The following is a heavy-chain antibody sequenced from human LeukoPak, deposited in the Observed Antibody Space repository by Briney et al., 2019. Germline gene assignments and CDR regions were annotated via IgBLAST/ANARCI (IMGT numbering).Heavy chain of an antibody. Sequence: ASVKVSCKASGYTFTSYDINWVRQATGQGLEWMGWMNPNSGNTGYAQKFQGRVTITRNTSISTAYMELSSLRSEDTAVYYCARGLLRSLPRPPKRSYYFDYWGQGTLVTVSS. V-gene: IGHV1-8*03. CDR2: MNPNSGNT. J-gene: IGHJ4*02. D-gene: IGHD3-3*01. CDR1: GYTFTSYD. CDR3: ARGLLRSLPRPPKRSYYFDY.